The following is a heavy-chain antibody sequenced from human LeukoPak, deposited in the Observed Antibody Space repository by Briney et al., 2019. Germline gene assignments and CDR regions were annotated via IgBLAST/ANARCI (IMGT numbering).Heavy chain of an antibody. J-gene: IGHJ4*02. CDR2: INHSGST. CDR1: GGSFSVYY. V-gene: IGHV4-34*01. D-gene: IGHD5-18*01. CDR3: ARGGYSYGKGDV. Sequence: SETLSLTCAVHGGSFSVYYWSWIRQPPGKGLEWIGEINHSGSTNYNPSLKSRVTISVDTSKTQSSLKLRSVTSADTAVYYCARGGYSYGKGDVWGQGTLVTVSS.